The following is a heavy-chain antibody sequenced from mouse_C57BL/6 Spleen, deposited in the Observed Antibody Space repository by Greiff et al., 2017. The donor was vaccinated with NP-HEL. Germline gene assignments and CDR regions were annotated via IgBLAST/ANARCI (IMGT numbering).Heavy chain of an antibody. D-gene: IGHD3-2*02. CDR2: IYPGDGDT. CDR3: AREGDSSGFDY. Sequence: VQLQQSGPELVKPGASVKISCKASGYAFSSSWMNWVKQRPGKGLEWIGRIYPGDGDTNYNGKFKGKATLTADKSSSTAYMQLSSLTSEDSAVYFCAREGDSSGFDYWGQGTTLTVSS. J-gene: IGHJ2*01. CDR1: GYAFSSSW. V-gene: IGHV1-82*01.